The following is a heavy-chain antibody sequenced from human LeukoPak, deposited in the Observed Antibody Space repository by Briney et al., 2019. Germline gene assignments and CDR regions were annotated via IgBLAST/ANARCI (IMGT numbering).Heavy chain of an antibody. CDR3: ARARVVDTAMVTGLYYYYYYYMDV. Sequence: SQTLSLTCTVSGGSISSYYWSWIRQPPGKGLEWIGYIYYSGSINYNPSLKSRVTISVDTSKNQFSLKLSSVTAADTAVYYCARARVVDTAMVTGLYYYYYYYMDVWGKGTTVTVSS. D-gene: IGHD5-18*01. J-gene: IGHJ6*03. V-gene: IGHV4-59*01. CDR1: GGSISSYY. CDR2: IYYSGSI.